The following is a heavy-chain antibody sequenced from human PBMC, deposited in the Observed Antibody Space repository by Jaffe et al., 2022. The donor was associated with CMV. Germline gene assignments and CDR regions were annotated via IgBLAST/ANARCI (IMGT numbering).Heavy chain of an antibody. CDR2: IWYDGSNK. CDR1: GFTFSSYG. Sequence: QVQLVESGGGVVQPGRSLRLSCAASGFTFSSYGMHWVRQAPGKGLEWVAVIWYDGSNKYYADSVKGRFTISRDNSKNTLYLQMNSLRAEDTAVYYCARVGLGYCSGGSCYPGGWFDPWGQGTLVTVSS. J-gene: IGHJ5*02. D-gene: IGHD2-15*01. V-gene: IGHV3-33*01. CDR3: ARVGLGYCSGGSCYPGGWFDP.